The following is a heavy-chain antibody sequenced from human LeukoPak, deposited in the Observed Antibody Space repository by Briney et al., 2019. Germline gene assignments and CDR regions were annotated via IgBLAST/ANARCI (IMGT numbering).Heavy chain of an antibody. CDR2: INPNSGGT. V-gene: IGHV1-2*02. CDR1: GYTFTGYY. J-gene: IGHJ4*02. CDR3: ARGIYSGSSHFDY. Sequence: ASVKVSCKASGYTFTGYYMHWVRQAPGQGLEWMGWINPNSGGTNYAQKFQGRVTMTRGTSISTAYVELSRLRSDDTAVYYCARGIYSGSSHFDYWGQGTLVTVSS. D-gene: IGHD1-26*01.